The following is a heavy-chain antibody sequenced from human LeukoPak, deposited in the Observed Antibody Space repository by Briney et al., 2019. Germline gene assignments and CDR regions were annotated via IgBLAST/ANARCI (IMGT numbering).Heavy chain of an antibody. V-gene: IGHV3-48*03. D-gene: IGHD6-13*01. CDR2: ISSSGSSI. Sequence: GGSLRLSCVVSGIILTNYAMNWVRQAPGKGLEWVSYISSSGSSIYYADSVKGRFSISRDNAKKSLYLQINSLRTEDTAVYYCARAKYSNSWNDAFDVWGQGTTVYVSS. J-gene: IGHJ3*01. CDR3: ARAKYSNSWNDAFDV. CDR1: GIILTNYA.